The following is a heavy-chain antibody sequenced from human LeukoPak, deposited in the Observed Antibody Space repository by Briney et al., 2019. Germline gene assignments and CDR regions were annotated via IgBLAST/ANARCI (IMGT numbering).Heavy chain of an antibody. D-gene: IGHD2-15*01. Sequence: GGSLRLSCAASGFTFSSYEMNWVRQAPGKGLEWVSYISSSGSTIYYADSVKGRFTISRDNAKNSLYLQMNSLRAEDTAVYYCARASWWERYFDYWGQGTLVTVSS. CDR2: ISSSGSTI. CDR1: GFTFSSYE. CDR3: ARASWWERYFDY. J-gene: IGHJ4*02. V-gene: IGHV3-48*03.